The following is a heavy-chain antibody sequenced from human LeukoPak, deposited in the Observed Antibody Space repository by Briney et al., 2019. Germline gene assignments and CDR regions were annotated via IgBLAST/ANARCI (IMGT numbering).Heavy chain of an antibody. Sequence: ASVKVSCKASGYTFTDYYMHWVRQAPGQGPEWMGWINPNSGGTNYAPKFQGRVTMTRDTSITTAYMEVSRLRSDDTAVYYCARGTLTIFGVVEYWGQGTLVTVSS. D-gene: IGHD3-3*01. V-gene: IGHV1-2*02. CDR2: INPNSGGT. J-gene: IGHJ4*02. CDR3: ARGTLTIFGVVEY. CDR1: GYTFTDYY.